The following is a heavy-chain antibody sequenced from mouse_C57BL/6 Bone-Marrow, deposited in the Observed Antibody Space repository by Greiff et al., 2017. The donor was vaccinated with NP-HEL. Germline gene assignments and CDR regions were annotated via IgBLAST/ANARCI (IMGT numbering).Heavy chain of an antibody. V-gene: IGHV5-12*01. CDR2: ISNGGGST. CDR3: ARSCIIPFDG. CDR1: GFTFSDYY. D-gene: IGHD1-1*01. Sequence: EVHLVESGGGLVQPGGSLKLSCAASGFTFSDYYMYWVRQTPEKRLEWVAYISNGGGSTYYPDTVKGRFTISRDNAKNTLYLQMSRLKSEDTAMYYCARSCIIPFDGWGKGTTLTVSS. J-gene: IGHJ2*01.